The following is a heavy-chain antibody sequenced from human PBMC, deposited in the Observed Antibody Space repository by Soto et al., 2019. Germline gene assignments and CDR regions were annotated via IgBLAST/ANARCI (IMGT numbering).Heavy chain of an antibody. CDR3: VKTIAAAGTYYYYGMDV. J-gene: IGHJ6*02. Sequence: GGSLRLSCSASGFTFRSYAMHWVRQAPGKGLEYVSAISSNGGSTYYADSMKGRFTISRDNSKNTLYLQMSSLRAEDTAVYYCVKTIAAAGTYYYYGMDVRGQGTTVTVSS. CDR1: GFTFRSYA. V-gene: IGHV3-64D*06. D-gene: IGHD6-13*01. CDR2: ISSNGGST.